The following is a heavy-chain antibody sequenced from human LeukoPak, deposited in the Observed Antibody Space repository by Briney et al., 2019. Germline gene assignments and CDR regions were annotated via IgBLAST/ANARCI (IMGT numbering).Heavy chain of an antibody. Sequence: SETLSLTYTASGDSITNYYWSWIRQPPGKGLEWIGYIYYSGSTNYNPSLKSRVTISVDTSKNQFSLKLSSVTAADTAVYYCARALSFDWSYGGWWFDPWGQGTLVTVSS. CDR1: GDSITNYY. D-gene: IGHD3-9*01. J-gene: IGHJ5*02. CDR3: ARALSFDWSYGGWWFDP. V-gene: IGHV4-59*01. CDR2: IYYSGST.